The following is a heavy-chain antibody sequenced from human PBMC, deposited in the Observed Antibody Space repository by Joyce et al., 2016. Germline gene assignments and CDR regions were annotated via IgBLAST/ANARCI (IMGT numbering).Heavy chain of an antibody. J-gene: IGHJ4*02. CDR2: ISPDGSKK. Sequence: QVQLVESGGGVAQPGRSMRLSCAASGFTFNRYAMQWVRQTPGTGLEWVAVISPDGSKKFYSDSVKYRFIISRDNSNKMVFVQMNSLRVEDTGVYYCARSPSNSWHTFDSWGQGTLVSVSS. CDR1: GFTFNRYA. D-gene: IGHD2-2*01. V-gene: IGHV3-30-3*01. CDR3: ARSPSNSWHTFDS.